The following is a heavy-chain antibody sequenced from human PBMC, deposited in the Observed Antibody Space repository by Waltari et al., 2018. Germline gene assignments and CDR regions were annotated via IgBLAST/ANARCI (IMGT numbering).Heavy chain of an antibody. D-gene: IGHD4-17*01. V-gene: IGHV4-34*01. CDR1: GFTFSSYS. CDR2: INHSGST. CDR3: ARRRLRKYYFDY. Sequence: VQLVESGGGLVQPGGSLRLSCAASGFTFSSYSMNWIRQPPGKGLEWIGEINHSGSTNYNPSLKSRVTISVDTSKNQFSLKLSSVTAADTAVYYCARRRLRKYYFDYWGQGTLVTVSS. J-gene: IGHJ4*02.